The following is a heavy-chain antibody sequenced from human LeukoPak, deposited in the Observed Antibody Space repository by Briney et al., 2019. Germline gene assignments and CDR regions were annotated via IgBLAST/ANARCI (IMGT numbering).Heavy chain of an antibody. V-gene: IGHV4-30-4*01. CDR3: ARVEMATITY. CDR1: GGSISSGDYY. Sequence: SETLSLTCTVSGGSISSGDYYWSWIRQPPGKGLEWIGYIYYSGSTYYNPSLKSRVTISVDTSKNQFSLELSSVTAADTAVYYCARVEMATITYWGQGTLVTVSS. J-gene: IGHJ4*02. D-gene: IGHD5-24*01. CDR2: IYYSGST.